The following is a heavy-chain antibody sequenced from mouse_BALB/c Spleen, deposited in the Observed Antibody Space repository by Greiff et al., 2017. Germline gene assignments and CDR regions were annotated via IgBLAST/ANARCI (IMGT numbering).Heavy chain of an antibody. J-gene: IGHJ3*01. Sequence: EVKVVESGGGLVKPGGSLKLSCAASGFTFSDYYMYWVRQTPEKRLEWVATISDGGSYTYYPDSVKGRFTISRDNAKNNLYLQMSSLKSEDTAMYYCARGISDVHDGFAYWGQGTLVTVSA. CDR3: ARGISDVHDGFAY. CDR1: GFTFSDYY. D-gene: IGHD2-12*01. V-gene: IGHV5-4*02. CDR2: ISDGGSYT.